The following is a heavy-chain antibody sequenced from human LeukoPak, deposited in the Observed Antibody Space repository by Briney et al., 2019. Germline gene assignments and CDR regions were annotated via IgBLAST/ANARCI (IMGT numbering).Heavy chain of an antibody. D-gene: IGHD1-26*01. J-gene: IGHJ4*02. V-gene: IGHV3-53*01. CDR2: IYTGGNT. CDR1: GFTVDSNY. CDR3: VKSRRVGANQRGLFDY. Sequence: GGSLRLSCAASGFTVDSNYLSWVRQAPGKGLEWVSTIYTGGNTYYAASVKGRFTISRDFSKNTVFLQMNSLRADDTAVYYCVKSRRVGANQRGLFDYWGQGTLVTVSP.